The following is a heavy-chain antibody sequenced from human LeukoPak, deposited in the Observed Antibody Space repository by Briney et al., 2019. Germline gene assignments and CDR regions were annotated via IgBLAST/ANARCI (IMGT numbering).Heavy chain of an antibody. J-gene: IGHJ3*02. D-gene: IGHD1-1*01. CDR3: AKERAGTPDAFDI. V-gene: IGHV3-23*01. CDR1: GFIFSSYA. CDR2: IFGSGGST. Sequence: PGGSLRLSCAASGFIFSSYAMTWVHQAPGKGLEWVLAIFGSGGSTYHADSVKGRFTISRDNSKNTLYLQMNSLRAEDTAVYYCAKERAGTPDAFDIWGRGTMVTVSS.